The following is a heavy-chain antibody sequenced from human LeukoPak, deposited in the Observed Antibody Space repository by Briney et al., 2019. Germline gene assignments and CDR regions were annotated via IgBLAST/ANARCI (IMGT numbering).Heavy chain of an antibody. J-gene: IGHJ5*01. V-gene: IGHV1-69*13. CDR2: IIPIFGPA. Sequence: ASVKVSCKASGGTFSRSAISWVRQAPGQGLEWMGGIIPIFGPADYAQKFQGRVTITADESTSTAYMELSSLRSEDTAVYYCARDPGYFDWLLPFGSWGQGTLVTVSS. CDR1: GGTFSRSA. D-gene: IGHD3-9*01. CDR3: ARDPGYFDWLLPFGS.